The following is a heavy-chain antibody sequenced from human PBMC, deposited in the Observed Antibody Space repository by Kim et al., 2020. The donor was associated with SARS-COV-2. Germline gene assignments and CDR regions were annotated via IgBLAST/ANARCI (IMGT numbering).Heavy chain of an antibody. J-gene: IGHJ6*02. D-gene: IGHD2-21*02. Sequence: YSPSLKSRLAISLDTSKNQFSLKLSSVTVADTAVYYCASRGTTADYAMDVWGQGTTVTVSS. V-gene: IGHV4-31*02. CDR3: ASRGTTADYAMDV.